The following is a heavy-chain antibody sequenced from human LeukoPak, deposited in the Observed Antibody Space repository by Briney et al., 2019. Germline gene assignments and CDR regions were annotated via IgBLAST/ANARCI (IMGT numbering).Heavy chain of an antibody. CDR3: ARDRYGGSGWYH. CDR2: INRDQTNT. V-gene: IGHV3-74*01. CDR1: GITFSDYW. Sequence: GGSLRLSCVVSGITFSDYWMHWVRQAPGKGLVWVSRINRDQTNTSYADSVEGRFTISRDNAKNTLYLQMNSLRAEDTAVYYCARDRYGGSGWYHWGQGTLVTVSS. J-gene: IGHJ5*02. D-gene: IGHD6-19*01.